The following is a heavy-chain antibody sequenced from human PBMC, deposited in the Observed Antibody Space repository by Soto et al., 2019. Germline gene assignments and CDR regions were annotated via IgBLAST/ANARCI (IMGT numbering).Heavy chain of an antibody. CDR3: ARVDIRVAVAGLYYYYYYMDV. V-gene: IGHV1-18*01. CDR1: GYTFTSYG. Sequence: GASVKVSCKASGYTFTSYGISWVRQAPGQGLEWMGWISAYNGNTNYAQKLQGRVTMTTDTSTSTAYMGLRSLRSDDTAVYYCARVDIRVAVAGLYYYYYYMDVWGKGTTVTVSS. D-gene: IGHD6-19*01. CDR2: ISAYNGNT. J-gene: IGHJ6*03.